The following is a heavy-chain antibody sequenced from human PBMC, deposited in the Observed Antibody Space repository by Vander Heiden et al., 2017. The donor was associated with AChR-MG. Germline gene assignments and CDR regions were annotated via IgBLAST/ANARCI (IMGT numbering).Heavy chain of an antibody. Sequence: QVQLVESGGGVVQPGRSLRLSCAASGVTFSSYGMHWVRQAPGKGLEWVALISYDGSNKYYADSVKGRFTISRDNSKNTLYLQMNSLRAEDTAIYYCAKERGRGLFDYWGQGTLVTVSS. V-gene: IGHV3-30*18. D-gene: IGHD3-10*01. J-gene: IGHJ4*02. CDR1: GVTFSSYG. CDR3: AKERGRGLFDY. CDR2: ISYDGSNK.